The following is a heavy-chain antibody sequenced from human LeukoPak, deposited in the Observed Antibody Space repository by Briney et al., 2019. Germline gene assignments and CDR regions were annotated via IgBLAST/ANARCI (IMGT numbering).Heavy chain of an antibody. CDR1: GGSISSYY. V-gene: IGHV4-59*01. CDR2: IYYSGST. J-gene: IGHJ3*02. Sequence: SETLSLTCTVSGGSISSYYWSWIRQPPGKGLEWIGYIYYSGSTNYNPSLKSRVTISVDTSKNQLSPKLSSVTAADTAVYYCARIDSSFAFDIWGQGTMVTVSS. D-gene: IGHD6-6*01. CDR3: ARIDSSFAFDI.